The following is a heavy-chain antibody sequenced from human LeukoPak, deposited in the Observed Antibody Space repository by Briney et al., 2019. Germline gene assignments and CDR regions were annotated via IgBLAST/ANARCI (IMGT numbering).Heavy chain of an antibody. CDR2: ISTTGTT. Sequence: PSETLSLTCTVSGGSVSRGTHYWSWIRQPAGKGLEWIGHISTTGTTKYNPSLKSRVTMSMDTSENQFSLTLISVTAADTAVYFCARQSSTSGMDVWGQGTTVTVSS. CDR3: ARQSSTSGMDV. CDR1: GGSVSRGTHY. V-gene: IGHV4-61*09. J-gene: IGHJ6*02. D-gene: IGHD2-2*01.